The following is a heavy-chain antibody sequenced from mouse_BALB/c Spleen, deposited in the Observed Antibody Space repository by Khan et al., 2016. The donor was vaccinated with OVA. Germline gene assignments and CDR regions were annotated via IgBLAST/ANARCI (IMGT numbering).Heavy chain of an antibody. CDR1: GYTFTTYW. J-gene: IGHJ2*01. Sequence: QIQLVQSGAEQAKPGASVKMSCKASGYTFTTYWMYWVKQRPGQGLEWIGYINPTSGFTDYNQKFKDKATLTADKSSSTAYMQLSSLTSDDSAVYYCARDRIDYWGQGTTLTVSS. CDR3: ARDRIDY. CDR2: INPTSGFT. V-gene: IGHV1-7*01.